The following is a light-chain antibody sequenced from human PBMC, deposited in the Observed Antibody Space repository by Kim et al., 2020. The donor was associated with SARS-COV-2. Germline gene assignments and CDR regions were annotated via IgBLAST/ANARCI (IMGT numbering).Light chain of an antibody. CDR3: HQYGSSPEVT. CDR1: QSVSSSY. Sequence: EIVLTQSPGILSLSPGERATLSCRASQSVSSSYLAWYQQKPGQAPRLLIYGASSRANGIPDRFSGSGSGTDFTLTISRLDPEDFAVYYCHQYGSSPEVTFGPGTKVDIK. V-gene: IGKV3-20*01. CDR2: GAS. J-gene: IGKJ3*01.